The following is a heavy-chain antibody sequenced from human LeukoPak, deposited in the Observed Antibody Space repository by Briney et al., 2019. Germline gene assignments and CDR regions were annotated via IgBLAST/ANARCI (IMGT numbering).Heavy chain of an antibody. CDR1: GYTFTSYG. CDR2: IIAYNGNT. CDR3: AILYYDSSGYYWEY. J-gene: IGHJ4*02. Sequence: ASVKVSCKASGYTFTSYGISWVRQAPGQGLEWMGWIIAYNGNTNYAQKLQGRVTMTTDTYTSTAYMELRSLRSDDTAVYYCAILYYDSSGYYWEYWGQGTLVTVSS. D-gene: IGHD3-22*01. V-gene: IGHV1-18*01.